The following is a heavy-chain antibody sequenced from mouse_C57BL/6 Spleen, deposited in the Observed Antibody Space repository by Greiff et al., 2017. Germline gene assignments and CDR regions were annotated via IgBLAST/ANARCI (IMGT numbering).Heavy chain of an antibody. CDR3: ARGGYYGSSNY. J-gene: IGHJ2*01. V-gene: IGHV1-55*01. CDR2: IYPGSGST. D-gene: IGHD1-1*01. Sequence: QVQLQQPGAELVKPGASVKMSCKASGYTFTSYWITWVKQRPGQGLEWIGDIYPGSGSTNYNAKFNSKATLTVDTSSSTAYMQLSSLTSEDSAVYYCARGGYYGSSNYWGQGTTLTVSS. CDR1: GYTFTSYW.